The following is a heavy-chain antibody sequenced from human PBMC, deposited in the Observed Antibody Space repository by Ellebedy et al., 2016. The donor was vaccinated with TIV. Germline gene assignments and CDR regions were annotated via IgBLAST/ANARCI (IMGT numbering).Heavy chain of an antibody. CDR3: TTGGYCSGGSCPLI. Sequence: GESLKISCAASGFTFSHAWMSWVRQAPGKGLEWVGRIKSKTDGGTTDYAAPVKGRFTISRDDSKNTLYVQMNSLKTEDTAVYYCTTGGYCSGGSCPLIWGQGTLVTVSS. CDR1: GFTFSHAW. CDR2: IKSKTDGGTT. D-gene: IGHD2-15*01. J-gene: IGHJ4*02. V-gene: IGHV3-15*01.